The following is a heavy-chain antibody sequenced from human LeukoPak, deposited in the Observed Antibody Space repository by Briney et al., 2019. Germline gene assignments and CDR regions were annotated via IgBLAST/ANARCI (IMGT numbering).Heavy chain of an antibody. Sequence: SETLSLTCTVSGGSISSYYWSWIRQPPGKGLEWIGYIYNSGSTNYNPSLKSRVTISVDTSKNQFSLKLSSVTAADTAVYYCARDVGATPGYFDYWGQGALVTVSS. CDR2: IYNSGST. V-gene: IGHV4-59*01. CDR3: ARDVGATPGYFDY. D-gene: IGHD1-26*01. CDR1: GGSISSYY. J-gene: IGHJ4*02.